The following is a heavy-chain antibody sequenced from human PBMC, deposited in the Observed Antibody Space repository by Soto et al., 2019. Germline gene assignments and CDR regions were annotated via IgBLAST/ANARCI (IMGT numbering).Heavy chain of an antibody. V-gene: IGHV3-33*01. CDR2: IWFDGSYK. CDR1: AVRFINFG. Sequence: PGGSTILWCGAAAVRFINFGMHWVGQAPGKGLEWVAVIWFDGSYKYYADSVKGRFTISRDNSKNTLYLQMDSLRAEDTAVYFCVIERHKDYDTSRKACDIWGQGTMVT. CDR3: VIERHKDYDTSRKACDI. D-gene: IGHD3-9*01. J-gene: IGHJ3*02.